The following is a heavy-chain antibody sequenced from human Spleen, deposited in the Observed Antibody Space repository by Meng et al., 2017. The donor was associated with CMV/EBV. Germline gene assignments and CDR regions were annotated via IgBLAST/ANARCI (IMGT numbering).Heavy chain of an antibody. CDR2: ISFDGTKK. CDR3: AKDQNWARDY. CDR1: GFTFTDYA. D-gene: IGHD7-27*01. Sequence: GESLKISCAASGFTFTDYAIHWVRQAPGKGLEWVAIISFDGTKKFSSDSVQGRFTISRDNSKNILYLQMNSLRAEDAAAYYCAKDQNWARDYWGQGTLVTVSS. V-gene: IGHV3-30-3*01. J-gene: IGHJ4*02.